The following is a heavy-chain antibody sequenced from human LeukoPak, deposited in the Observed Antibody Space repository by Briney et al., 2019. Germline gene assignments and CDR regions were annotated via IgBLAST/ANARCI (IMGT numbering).Heavy chain of an antibody. Sequence: NPSETLSLTCTVSGGSISTSSYYWGWIRQPPGKGLQWIGSIYYSGSTYYNPSLKSRVTISVDTSKNQFSLKLSSVTAADTAVYYCARDQVSRYGSGSYFDYWGQGTLVTVSS. J-gene: IGHJ4*02. CDR3: ARDQVSRYGSGSYFDY. D-gene: IGHD3-10*01. CDR2: IYYSGST. V-gene: IGHV4-39*07. CDR1: GGSISTSSYY.